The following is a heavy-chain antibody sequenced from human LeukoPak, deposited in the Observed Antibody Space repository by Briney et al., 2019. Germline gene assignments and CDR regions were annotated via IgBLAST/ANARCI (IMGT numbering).Heavy chain of an antibody. CDR3: AKGPYCSGGSCYPNWFDP. Sequence: GGSLRLSCAASGLTFSSYAMSWVRQAPGKGLEWVSAISGSGGSTYYADSVKGRFTISRDNSKNTLYLQMNSLRAEDTAVYYCAKGPYCSGGSCYPNWFDPWGQGTLVTVSS. D-gene: IGHD2-15*01. J-gene: IGHJ5*02. CDR1: GLTFSSYA. CDR2: ISGSGGST. V-gene: IGHV3-23*01.